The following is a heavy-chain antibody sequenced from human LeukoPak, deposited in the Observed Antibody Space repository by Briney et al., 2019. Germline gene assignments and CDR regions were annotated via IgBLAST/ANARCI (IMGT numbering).Heavy chain of an antibody. CDR3: AGLPDYGDYAGRFDY. CDR1: GGSISSSSYY. J-gene: IGHJ4*02. V-gene: IGHV4-39*01. CDR2: IYYSGST. Sequence: SETLSLTCTVSGGSISSSSYYWGWIRQPPGKGLEWIGSIYYSGSTYYNPSLKSRVTIFVDTSKNQFSLKLSSVTAADTAVHYCAGLPDYGDYAGRFDYWGQGTLVTVSS. D-gene: IGHD4-17*01.